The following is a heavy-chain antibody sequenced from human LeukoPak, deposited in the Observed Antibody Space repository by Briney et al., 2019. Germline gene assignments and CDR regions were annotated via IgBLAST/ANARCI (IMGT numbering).Heavy chain of an antibody. D-gene: IGHD3-22*01. V-gene: IGHV4-34*01. CDR2: INHSGST. CDR3: ARRYYYDSSGSQSSPIDY. CDR1: GGSFSGYY. J-gene: IGHJ4*02. Sequence: SETLSLTCAVYGGSFSGYYWDWIRQPPGKGLEWIGEINHSGSTNYNPSLKSRVTISVDTSKNQFSLKLSSVTAADTAVYYCARRYYYDSSGSQSSPIDYWGQGTLVTVSS.